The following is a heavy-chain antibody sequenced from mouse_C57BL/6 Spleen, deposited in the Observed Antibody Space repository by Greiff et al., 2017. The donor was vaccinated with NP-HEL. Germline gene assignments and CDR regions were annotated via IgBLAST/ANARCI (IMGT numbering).Heavy chain of an antibody. Sequence: QVQLKQSGAELARPGASVKLSCKASGYTFTSYGISWVKQRTGQGLEWIGEIYPRSGNTYYNEKFKGKATLTADKSSSTAYMELRSLTSEDSAVYFCARDYGSSPYYAMDYWGQGTSVTVSS. CDR3: ARDYGSSPYYAMDY. CDR2: IYPRSGNT. V-gene: IGHV1-81*01. D-gene: IGHD1-1*01. J-gene: IGHJ4*01. CDR1: GYTFTSYG.